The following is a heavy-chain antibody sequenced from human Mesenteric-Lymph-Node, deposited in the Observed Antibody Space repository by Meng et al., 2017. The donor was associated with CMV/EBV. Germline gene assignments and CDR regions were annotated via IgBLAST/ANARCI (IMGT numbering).Heavy chain of an antibody. CDR2: ISSSSSYI. D-gene: IGHD3-10*01. V-gene: IGHV3-21*01. Sequence: GESLKISCAASGFTFSSYSMNWVRQAPGKGLEWVSSISSSSSYIYYADSVKGRFTISRDNARNSLYLQMNSLRDGDTAVYYCARRGPGSWVTFDLWGQGTMVTVSS. CDR3: ARRGPGSWVTFDL. CDR1: GFTFSSYS. J-gene: IGHJ3*01.